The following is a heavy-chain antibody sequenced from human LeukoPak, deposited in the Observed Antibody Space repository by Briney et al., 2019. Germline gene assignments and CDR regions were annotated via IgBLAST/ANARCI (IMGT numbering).Heavy chain of an antibody. J-gene: IGHJ5*02. V-gene: IGHV1-69*13. CDR1: GGTFSSYA. CDR3: ARSSIAARPGNWFDP. D-gene: IGHD6-6*01. Sequence: SVKVSCRASGGTFSSYAISWVRQAPGQGLEWMGGIIPIFGTANYAQKFQGRVTITADESTSTAYMELSSLRSEDTAVYYCARSSIAARPGNWFDPWGQGTLVTVSS. CDR2: IIPIFGTA.